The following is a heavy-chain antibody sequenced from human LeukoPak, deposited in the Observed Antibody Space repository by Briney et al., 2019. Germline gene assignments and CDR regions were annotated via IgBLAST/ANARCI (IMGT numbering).Heavy chain of an antibody. V-gene: IGHV4-30-4*01. CDR1: GDSISSGDHD. CDR2: IYYSGTT. CDR3: ARAVRCAGDCSIWYFDL. J-gene: IGHJ2*01. Sequence: SQTLSLTCTVSGDSISSGDHDWPWVRQPPGKGLEWIVYIYYSGTTYYHPSLKSRVTISVDTSKKQFSLKLNSVTAADTAVYHCARAVRCAGDCSIWYFDLWGRGTLVTVSS. D-gene: IGHD2-21*02.